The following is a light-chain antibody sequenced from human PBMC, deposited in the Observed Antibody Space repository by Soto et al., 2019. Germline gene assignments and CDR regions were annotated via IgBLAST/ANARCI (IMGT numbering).Light chain of an antibody. J-gene: IGLJ3*02. CDR2: LNSDGSH. CDR1: SGHSSYA. Sequence: QLVLTQSPSASASLGASVKLTCTLSSGHSSYAIAWHQQQPEKGPRYLMKLNSDGSHSKGDGIPDRFSGSSSGAERYLTISSRQSEDEADYYCQTWGTGIQVFGGGTKLTVI. V-gene: IGLV4-69*01. CDR3: QTWGTGIQV.